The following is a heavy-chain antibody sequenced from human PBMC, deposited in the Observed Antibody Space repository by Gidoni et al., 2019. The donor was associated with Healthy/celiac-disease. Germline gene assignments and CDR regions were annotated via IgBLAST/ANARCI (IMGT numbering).Heavy chain of an antibody. CDR1: GCHCSSYA. CDR2: IGGSGGST. V-gene: IGHV3-23*01. CDR3: AKEGYSSGSSLENFDY. D-gene: IGHD6-19*01. J-gene: IGHJ4*02. Sequence: EVQLLESGGGLVQPGGDLRLSCAAAGCHCSSYAMSWVRKAPGQGLEWVSAIGGSGGSTYYADSVKGRFTISRDNSKNTLYLQMNSLRAEDTAVYYCAKEGYSSGSSLENFDYWGQGTLVTVSS.